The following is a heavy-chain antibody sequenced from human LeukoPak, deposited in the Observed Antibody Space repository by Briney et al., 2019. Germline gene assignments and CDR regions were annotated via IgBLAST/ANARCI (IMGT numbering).Heavy chain of an antibody. CDR3: ARDRYCTNGITMDYYYYYGMDV. Sequence: PGGSLRLSCAASGFTFSNFWMQWVRQAPGKGLEWVANIKQDGTEKWYVDSVKGRFTISRDNAKNSLYLQMNSLRAEDTAVYYCARDRYCTNGITMDYYYYYGMDVWGQGTTVTVSS. CDR1: GFTFSNFW. J-gene: IGHJ6*02. CDR2: IKQDGTEK. V-gene: IGHV3-7*01. D-gene: IGHD2-8*01.